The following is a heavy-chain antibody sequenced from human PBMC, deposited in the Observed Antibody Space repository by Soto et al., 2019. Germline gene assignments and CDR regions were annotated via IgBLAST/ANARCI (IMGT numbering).Heavy chain of an antibody. Sequence: SETLSLTCTVSGGSISSYYWSWIRQPPGKGLEWIGYIYYSGSTNYNPSLKSRVTISVDTSKNQFSLKLSSVTAADTAVYYCARDRCSSTSCYREMDNWFDPWGQGTLVTVSS. J-gene: IGHJ5*02. V-gene: IGHV4-59*01. D-gene: IGHD2-2*02. CDR3: ARDRCSSTSCYREMDNWFDP. CDR2: IYYSGST. CDR1: GGSISSYY.